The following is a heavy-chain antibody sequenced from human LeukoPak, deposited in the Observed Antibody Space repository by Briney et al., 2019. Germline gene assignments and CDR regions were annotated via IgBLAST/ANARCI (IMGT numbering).Heavy chain of an antibody. V-gene: IGHV3-74*01. D-gene: IGHD4-17*01. CDR3: ARNQDYGVYNSVGAFDI. CDR1: GFTFSSYS. Sequence: GGSLRLSCAASGFTFSSYSMNWVRQAPGKGLVWVSRINSDGSSTTYADSVKGRFTISRDNAKNTLYLQMNSLRAEDTAVYYCARNQDYGVYNSVGAFDIWGQGTMVTVSS. CDR2: INSDGSST. J-gene: IGHJ3*02.